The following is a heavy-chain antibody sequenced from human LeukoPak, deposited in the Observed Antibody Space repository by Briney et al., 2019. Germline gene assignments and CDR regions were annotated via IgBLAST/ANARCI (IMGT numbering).Heavy chain of an antibody. J-gene: IGHJ4*02. V-gene: IGHV3-30*18. CDR3: TKGEMYLWEMDK. CDR1: GFAFSRYG. Sequence: GGSLRLSCAASGFAFSRYGMHWVRQAPGKGLEWVAAISSDGSSQYFADSVKGRFTISRDTSKNTLYLQMNSLRAEDTATYYCTKGEMYLWEMDKWGQGTLVTVSS. D-gene: IGHD2-2*03. CDR2: ISSDGSSQ.